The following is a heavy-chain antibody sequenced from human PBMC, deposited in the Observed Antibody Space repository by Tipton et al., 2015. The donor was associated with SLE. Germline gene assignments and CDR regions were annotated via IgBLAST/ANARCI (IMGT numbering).Heavy chain of an antibody. V-gene: IGHV4-31*03. CDR3: ARGGGGDVLNWFDP. D-gene: IGHD2-21*01. Sequence: TLSLTCTVSGGSIRSSGYYWSWIRQHPGKGLEWIGYIYFTGSTHYNPSLRSRILISLDTSKSQFSLKVNSVTAADTAIYFCARGGGGDVLNWFDPWGQGTLVSVSP. CDR1: GGSIRSSGYY. CDR2: IYFTGST. J-gene: IGHJ5*02.